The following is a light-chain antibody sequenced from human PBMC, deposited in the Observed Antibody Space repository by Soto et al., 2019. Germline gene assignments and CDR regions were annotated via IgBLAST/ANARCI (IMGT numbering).Light chain of an antibody. V-gene: IGKV3-20*01. CDR1: QSVSSNY. CDR2: GAS. Sequence: EIVLTQSPGTLSLSPVERATLPCMASQSVSSNYLAWSQQKPVQAPRLLIYGASSRATGIPDRFSGSGSGTDFTLSIRRLEPEEFAVYYCQQYGSSLTCGGGTKG. CDR3: QQYGSSLT. J-gene: IGKJ4*01.